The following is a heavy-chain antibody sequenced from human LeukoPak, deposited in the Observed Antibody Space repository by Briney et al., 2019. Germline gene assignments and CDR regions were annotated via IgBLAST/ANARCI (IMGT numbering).Heavy chain of an antibody. CDR2: IWYDGSNK. V-gene: IGHV3-33*06. Sequence: GRSLRLSCAASGFTFSSYGLHWVRQAPGKGLKWVAVIWYDGSNKYYADSVKGRFTISRDNSKNTLYLQMNSLRAEDTAVYYCAKDQARNYYDSSGFDYWGQGSLVTVSS. CDR3: AKDQARNYYDSSGFDY. CDR1: GFTFSSYG. D-gene: IGHD3-22*01. J-gene: IGHJ4*02.